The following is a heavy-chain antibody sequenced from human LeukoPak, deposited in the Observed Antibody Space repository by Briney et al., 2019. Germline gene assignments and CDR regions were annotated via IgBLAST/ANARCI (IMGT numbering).Heavy chain of an antibody. V-gene: IGHV3-21*01. CDR1: GFTFSSYS. D-gene: IGHD3-9*01. CDR3: ARDPSTYYDILTGSDTPDY. J-gene: IGHJ4*02. CDR2: ISSSSSYI. Sequence: GGSLRLSCAASGFTFSSYSMNWVRQAPGKGLEWVSSISSSSSYIYYADSVKGRFTISRDNAKNSLYLQMNSLRAEDTAVYYCARDPSTYYDILTGSDTPDYWGQGTLVTVSS.